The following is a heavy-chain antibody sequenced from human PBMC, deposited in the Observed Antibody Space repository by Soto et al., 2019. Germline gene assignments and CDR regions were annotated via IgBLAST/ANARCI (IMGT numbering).Heavy chain of an antibody. CDR1: GGSFSGYY. J-gene: IGHJ4*02. V-gene: IGHV4-34*01. Sequence: SETLSLTCAVYGGSFSGYYWSWIRQPPGKGLEWIGEINHSGSTNYNPSLKSRVTISVDTSKNQFSLKLSSVTAADTAVYYCARVKGTGSDYWGQGTLVTVSS. CDR3: ARVKGTGSDY. D-gene: IGHD3-9*01. CDR2: INHSGST.